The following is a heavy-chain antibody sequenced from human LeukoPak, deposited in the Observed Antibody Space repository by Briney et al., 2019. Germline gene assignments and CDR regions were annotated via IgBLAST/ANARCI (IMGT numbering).Heavy chain of an antibody. Sequence: PSETLSLTCTVSGGSISSGGYYWSWIRQPPGKGLEWIGYIYHSGSTYYNPSLKSRVTISVDRSKNQFSLKLSSVTAADTAVYYCAGEGKNDYYDSRGEENDIWGQGTMVTVSS. CDR1: GGSISSGGYY. CDR2: IYHSGST. D-gene: IGHD3-22*01. CDR3: AGEGKNDYYDSRGEENDI. V-gene: IGHV4-30-2*01. J-gene: IGHJ3*02.